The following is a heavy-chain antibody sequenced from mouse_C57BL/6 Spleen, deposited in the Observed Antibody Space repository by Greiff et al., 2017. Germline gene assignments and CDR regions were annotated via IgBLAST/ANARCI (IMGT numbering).Heavy chain of an antibody. Sequence: VKLVESGAELARPGASVKLSCKASGYTFTSYGISWVKQRTGQGLEWIGEIYPRSGNTYYNEKFKGKATLTADKSSSTAYMELRSLTSEDSAVYFCARGGLLAWFAYWGQGTLVTVSA. CDR1: GYTFTSYG. D-gene: IGHD2-3*01. V-gene: IGHV1-81*01. J-gene: IGHJ3*01. CDR3: ARGGLLAWFAY. CDR2: IYPRSGNT.